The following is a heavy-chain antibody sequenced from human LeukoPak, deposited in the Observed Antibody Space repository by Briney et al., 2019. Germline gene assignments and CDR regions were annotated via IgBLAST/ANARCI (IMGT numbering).Heavy chain of an antibody. CDR3: ARPGYSSSWSAFDI. CDR2: ITSSGSTI. Sequence: GGSLRLSCAASGFTFSAYDMNWVRQAPGKGLEWVAHITSSGSTIYYADSVKGRFTISRDNAKNSLYLQMNSLRAEDTAVYYCARPGYSSSWSAFDIWGQGTMVTVSS. CDR1: GFTFSAYD. J-gene: IGHJ3*02. V-gene: IGHV3-48*03. D-gene: IGHD6-13*01.